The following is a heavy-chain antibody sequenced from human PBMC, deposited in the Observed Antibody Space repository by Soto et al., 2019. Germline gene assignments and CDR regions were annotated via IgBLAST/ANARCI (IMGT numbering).Heavy chain of an antibody. J-gene: IGHJ4*02. Sequence: GGSLRLSCAASGFTVSSNYMSWVRQAPGKGLEWVSVIYSGGSTYYADSVKGRFTISRDNSKNTLYLQMNSLRAEDTAVYYCARGLGDILTGYYPFDYWGQGTLVTVSS. V-gene: IGHV3-53*01. CDR2: IYSGGST. D-gene: IGHD3-9*01. CDR3: ARGLGDILTGYYPFDY. CDR1: GFTVSSNY.